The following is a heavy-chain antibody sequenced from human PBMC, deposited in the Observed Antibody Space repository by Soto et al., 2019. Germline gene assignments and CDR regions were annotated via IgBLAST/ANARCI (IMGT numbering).Heavy chain of an antibody. J-gene: IGHJ5*02. V-gene: IGHV4-39*01. CDR3: AGHHTRGQPGESWFDP. D-gene: IGHD3-10*01. CDR2: IYYSGST. CDR1: GGSISSSSYY. Sequence: QLQLQESGPGLVKPSETLSLTCTVSGGSISSSSYYWGWIRQPPGKGLEWIGSIYYSGSTYYNPSLKSRVTISVDTSKNQFSLKLSSVTAADTAVYYCAGHHTRGQPGESWFDPWGQGTLVTVSS.